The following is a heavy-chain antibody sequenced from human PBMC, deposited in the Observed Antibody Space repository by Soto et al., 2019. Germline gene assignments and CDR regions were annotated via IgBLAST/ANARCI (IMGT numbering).Heavy chain of an antibody. CDR1: GGTFSSYT. V-gene: IGHV1-69*08. CDR3: ARDFTMVRGPFDY. D-gene: IGHD3-10*01. CDR2: IIPILGIA. Sequence: QVQLVQSGAEVKKPGSSVKVSCKASGGTFSSYTISWVRQAPGQGLEWMGRIIPILGIANYAQKFQGRVTSTADKSTSTAYMELSSLRSEDTAVYYCARDFTMVRGPFDYWGQGTLVTVSS. J-gene: IGHJ4*02.